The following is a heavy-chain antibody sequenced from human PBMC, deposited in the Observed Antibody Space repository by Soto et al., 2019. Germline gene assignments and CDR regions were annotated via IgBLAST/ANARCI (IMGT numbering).Heavy chain of an antibody. CDR3: ASDPNSSGYGWCDP. D-gene: IGHD3-22*01. Sequence: QVVESGGGLVKPGGSLRLSCAASGFIFGDSCMSWIRQAPGKGLEWVAYISSTSSYTDYADSVKGRFTISRDNAKNSLYLQMNSLRAEDTAVYYCASDPNSSGYGWCDPWGQGTLVTVSS. V-gene: IGHV3-11*05. CDR2: ISSTSSYT. J-gene: IGHJ5*02. CDR1: GFIFGDSC.